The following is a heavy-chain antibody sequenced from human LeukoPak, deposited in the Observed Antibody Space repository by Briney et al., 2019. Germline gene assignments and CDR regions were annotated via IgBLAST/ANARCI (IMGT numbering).Heavy chain of an antibody. D-gene: IGHD6-13*01. Sequence: ASVKVSCKASGYTFTSYGISWVRQAPGQGLEWMGWISAYNGNTNYAQKLQGRVTMTTDTSTSTAYMELRSRRSNDTAVYYCARDDSSSWYKGFYYYYYYMDVWGKGTTVTISS. V-gene: IGHV1-18*01. CDR2: ISAYNGNT. CDR3: ARDDSSSWYKGFYYYYYYMDV. J-gene: IGHJ6*03. CDR1: GYTFTSYG.